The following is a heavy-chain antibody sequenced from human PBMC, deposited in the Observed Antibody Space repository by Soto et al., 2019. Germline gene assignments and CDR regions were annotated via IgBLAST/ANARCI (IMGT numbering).Heavy chain of an antibody. CDR3: GGVPGIGGATHLAC. V-gene: IGHV4-4*02. CDR2: IYHSGGS. J-gene: IGHJ4*02. D-gene: IGHD3-16*01. Sequence: SETLSLTCAVSGDSISSTNWWTWVRQPPGKGLEWIGEIYHSGGSNYNPSLRGRVTISVDKSKNQFSLRLSSVTAADTAVYYCGGVPGIGGATHLACWGRGTLVTVSS. CDR1: GDSISSTNW.